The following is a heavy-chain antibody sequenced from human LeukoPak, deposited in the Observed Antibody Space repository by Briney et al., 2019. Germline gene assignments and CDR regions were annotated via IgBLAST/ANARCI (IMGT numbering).Heavy chain of an antibody. V-gene: IGHV1-18*01. J-gene: IGHJ4*02. CDR3: ARVARIAAAGWKPPFDY. Sequence: GASVRVSCKASGYTFTSYGISWVRQAPGQGLEWMGWISAYNGNTNYAQKLQGRVTMTTDTSTSTAYMELRSLRSDDTAVYYCARVARIAAAGWKPPFDYWGQGTLVTVSS. CDR2: ISAYNGNT. D-gene: IGHD6-13*01. CDR1: GYTFTSYG.